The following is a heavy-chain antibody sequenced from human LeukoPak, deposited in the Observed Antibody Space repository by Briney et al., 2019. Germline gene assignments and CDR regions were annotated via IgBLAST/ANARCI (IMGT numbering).Heavy chain of an antibody. J-gene: IGHJ6*02. CDR1: GYSFTSYW. V-gene: IGHV5-51*01. CDR2: IYPGDSDT. Sequence: GESLKISCKGSGYSFTSYWIGWVRQMPGKGLEWMGIIYPGDSDTRYSPSFQGQVTISAGKSISTAYLQWSSLKASDTAMYYCARLGLLHCSSTSCYSPRYYGMDVWGQGTTVTVSS. CDR3: ARLGLLHCSSTSCYSPRYYGMDV. D-gene: IGHD2-2*02.